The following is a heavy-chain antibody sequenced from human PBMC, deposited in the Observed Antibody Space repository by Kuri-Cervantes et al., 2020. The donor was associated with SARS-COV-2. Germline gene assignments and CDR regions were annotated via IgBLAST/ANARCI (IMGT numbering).Heavy chain of an antibody. D-gene: IGHD6-13*01. CDR2: IYISGST. V-gene: IGHV4-4*07. CDR1: GGSTNSYF. CDR3: ARLAFSSSWYYYMDV. Sequence: ESLKISCTVSGGSTNSYFWSWIRQPAGKALEWIGRIYISGSTNYNPSLKSRVTMSVDTSKNQFSLQLSSVTAADTAVYYCARLAFSSSWYYYMDVWGKGTTVTVPS. J-gene: IGHJ6*03.